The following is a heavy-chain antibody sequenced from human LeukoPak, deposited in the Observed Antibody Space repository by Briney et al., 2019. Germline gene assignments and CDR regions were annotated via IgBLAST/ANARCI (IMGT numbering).Heavy chain of an antibody. V-gene: IGHV4-4*02. J-gene: IGHJ4*02. Sequence: GSLRLSCAASGFTFSSYSMNWVRQPPGKGLEWIGEIYHSGSTNYNPSLKSRLTLSVDKSKNQFSLKLSSVTAADTAVYYCAAAAVAVDYWGQGTLVTVSS. CDR2: IYHSGST. CDR3: AAAAVAVDY. CDR1: GFTFSSYSM. D-gene: IGHD6-19*01.